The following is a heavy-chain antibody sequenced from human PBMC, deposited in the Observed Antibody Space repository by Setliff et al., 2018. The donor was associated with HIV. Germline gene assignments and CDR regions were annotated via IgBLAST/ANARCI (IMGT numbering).Heavy chain of an antibody. CDR3: ASRVYYYDSSGYLREEGFDP. CDR2: IYYSGST. D-gene: IGHD3-22*01. CDR1: GGSISNSRYY. Sequence: SETLSLTCTVSGGSISNSRYYWSWIRQPPGKGLEWIGNIYYSGSTYYNPSLKSRVTISVDTSKNQFSLKLSSVTAADAAVYYCASRVYYYDSSGYLREEGFDPWGQGTLVTVSS. J-gene: IGHJ5*02. V-gene: IGHV4-39*01.